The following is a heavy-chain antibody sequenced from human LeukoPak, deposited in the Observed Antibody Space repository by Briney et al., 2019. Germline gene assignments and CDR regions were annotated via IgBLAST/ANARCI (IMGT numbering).Heavy chain of an antibody. Sequence: GGSLRLSCAASGFTFSSCSMNWVRQAPGKGLEWVSSISSSSSYIYYADSVKGRFTISRDNAKNSLYLQMNSLRAEDTAVYYCARGEQYSSGFDYWGQGTLVTVSS. CDR1: GFTFSSCS. V-gene: IGHV3-21*01. D-gene: IGHD6-19*01. CDR2: ISSSSSYI. J-gene: IGHJ4*02. CDR3: ARGEQYSSGFDY.